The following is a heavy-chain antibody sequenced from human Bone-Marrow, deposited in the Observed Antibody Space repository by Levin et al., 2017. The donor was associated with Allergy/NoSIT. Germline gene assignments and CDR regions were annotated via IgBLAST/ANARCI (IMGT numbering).Heavy chain of an antibody. V-gene: IGHV4-61*02. J-gene: IGHJ5*02. CDR2: IYTSGST. D-gene: IGHD3-10*01. CDR1: GGSISSGSYY. Sequence: LRLSCTVSGGSISSGSYYWSWIRQPAGKGLEWIGRIYTSGSTNYNPSLKSRVTISVDTSKNQFSLKLSSVTAADTAVYYCARDVGTMVRGVMTGRWFDPWGQGTLVTVSS. CDR3: ARDVGTMVRGVMTGRWFDP.